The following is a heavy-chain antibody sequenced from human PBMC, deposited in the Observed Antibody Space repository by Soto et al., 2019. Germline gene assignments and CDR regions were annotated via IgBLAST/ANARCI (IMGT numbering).Heavy chain of an antibody. CDR3: AKGGMEMATRPYYYYYGMDV. V-gene: IGHV3-30*18. CDR2: ISYDGSNK. J-gene: IGHJ6*02. Sequence: RVLRLSCAASGFTFSSYGMHWVRQAPGKGLEWVAVISYDGSNKYYADSVKGRFTISRDNSKNTLYLQMNSLRAEDTAVYYCAKGGMEMATRPYYYYYGMDVWGQGTTVTVSS. CDR1: GFTFSSYG. D-gene: IGHD5-12*01.